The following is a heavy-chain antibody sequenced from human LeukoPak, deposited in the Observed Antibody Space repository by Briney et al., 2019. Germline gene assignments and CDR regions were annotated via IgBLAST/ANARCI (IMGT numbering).Heavy chain of an antibody. CDR3: ARGKKWFGELVDNWFDP. Sequence: PGGSLRLSCAASGFTFSSYWMHWVRQAPGKGLVWVSRINSDGSSTSYADSVKGRFTISRDNAKNTLYLQMNSLRAEDTAVYYCARGKKWFGELVDNWFDPWGQGTLVTVSS. V-gene: IGHV3-74*01. CDR1: GFTFSSYW. CDR2: INSDGSST. J-gene: IGHJ5*02. D-gene: IGHD3-10*01.